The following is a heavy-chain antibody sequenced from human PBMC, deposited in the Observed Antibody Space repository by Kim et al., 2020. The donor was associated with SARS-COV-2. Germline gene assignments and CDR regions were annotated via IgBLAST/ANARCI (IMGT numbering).Heavy chain of an antibody. J-gene: IGHJ4*02. V-gene: IGHV3-30*02. Sequence: YADSVKGRFNISRDKSKNSLYLQMNSLRAEDTAVYYCAKDSSSSWYLVDYWGQGTLVTVSS. D-gene: IGHD6-13*01. CDR3: AKDSSSSWYLVDY.